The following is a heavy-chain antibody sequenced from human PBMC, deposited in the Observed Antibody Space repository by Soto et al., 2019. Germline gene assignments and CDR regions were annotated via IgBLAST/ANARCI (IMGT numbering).Heavy chain of an antibody. Sequence: GSSVKVSCKTSGYTFSGFFLHWVREAPGQGLEWMGWINPNSGDTKYAQKFQGRVTMTRDTSISTAYMDVSRLTSDDTAVYFCARIKNYYDSSGTFDDWGQGTLVTVS. D-gene: IGHD3-22*01. CDR2: INPNSGDT. V-gene: IGHV1-2*02. CDR1: GYTFSGFF. J-gene: IGHJ4*02. CDR3: ARIKNYYDSSGTFDD.